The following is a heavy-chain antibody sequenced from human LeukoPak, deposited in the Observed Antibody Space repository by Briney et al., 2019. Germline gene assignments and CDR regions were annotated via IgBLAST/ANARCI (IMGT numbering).Heavy chain of an antibody. Sequence: GGSLRLSCAASGFTFSSYEMNWVRQAPGKGLEWVSYISSSGSTIYYADSVKGRFTISRDNAKNSLYLQMNSLRAEGTAVYYCARDLRSGGSCYFDYWGQGTLVTVSS. CDR2: ISSSGSTI. CDR1: GFTFSSYE. D-gene: IGHD2-15*01. V-gene: IGHV3-48*03. J-gene: IGHJ4*02. CDR3: ARDLRSGGSCYFDY.